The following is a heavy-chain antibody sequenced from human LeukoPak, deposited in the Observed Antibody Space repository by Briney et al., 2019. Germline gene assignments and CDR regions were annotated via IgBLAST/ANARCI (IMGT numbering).Heavy chain of an antibody. D-gene: IGHD1-7*01. CDR2: ISGSGTTM. Sequence: GGSLRLSCAASGFTFSDYYMGWIRQAPGKGLEWLSYISGSGTTMYYADSVRGRFTISRDNAKNSLDLQMNSLRDEDTAVYYCGRDFGLTGTKRSFDIWGQGTMVTVSS. V-gene: IGHV3-11*01. CDR1: GFTFSDYY. CDR3: GRDFGLTGTKRSFDI. J-gene: IGHJ3*02.